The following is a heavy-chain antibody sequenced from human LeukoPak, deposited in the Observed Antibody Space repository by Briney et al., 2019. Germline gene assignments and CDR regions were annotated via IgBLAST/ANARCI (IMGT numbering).Heavy chain of an antibody. CDR3: LRDCNYIRCSGARMDV. CDR1: GFTFSNYD. V-gene: IGHV3-13*01. Sequence: GGSLRLSCAASGFTFSNYDMHWVRQATGKGLEWVSSIGTVGDTYYSDSVKGRFTISRESAKNSWYLQMSSLRAGDTAVYYCLRDCNYIRCSGARMDVWGQGTTVIVSS. CDR2: IGTVGDT. J-gene: IGHJ6*02. D-gene: IGHD2/OR15-2a*01.